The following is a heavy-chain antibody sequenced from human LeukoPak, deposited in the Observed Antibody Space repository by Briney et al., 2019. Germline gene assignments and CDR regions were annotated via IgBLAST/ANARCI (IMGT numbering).Heavy chain of an antibody. D-gene: IGHD6-13*01. CDR3: ARTEGIADDY. CDR2: IYHSGRT. V-gene: IGHV4-30-2*01. CDR1: GDSISSGSYS. Sequence: SETLSLTCAVSGDSISSGSYSWSWIRQPPGNVLEWLGYIYHSGRTSYNPSLKSRVTIALDGSRNQFSLKLNSVTAADTAVYYCARTEGIADDYWGQGTLVTVSS. J-gene: IGHJ4*02.